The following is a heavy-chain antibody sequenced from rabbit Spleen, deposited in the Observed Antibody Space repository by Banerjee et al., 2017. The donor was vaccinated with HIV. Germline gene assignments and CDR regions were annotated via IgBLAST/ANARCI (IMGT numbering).Heavy chain of an antibody. D-gene: IGHD4-1*01. CDR3: ARDLAGVIGWNFSL. CDR2: IDTSNGDT. J-gene: IGHJ4*01. Sequence: LEESGGGLVKPGGTLTLTCTVSGFSFSSNWICWVRQAPGKGLEWIACIDTSNGDTDYANWPKGRFTISKASSTTVTLQMTSLTAADTATYFCARDLAGVIGWNFSLWGPGTLVTVS. V-gene: IGHV1S45*01. CDR1: GFSFSSNW.